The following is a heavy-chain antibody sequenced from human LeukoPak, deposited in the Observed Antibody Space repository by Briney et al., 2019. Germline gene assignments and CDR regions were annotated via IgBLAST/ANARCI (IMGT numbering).Heavy chain of an antibody. CDR2: IKQDGSEE. CDR3: ARDPYSSTWSYGMDV. Sequence: GGSLRLSCAASGFTFSSYWMSWVRQAPGKGLEWLANIKQDGSEEVYVDSVKGRFTISRDNAKNSLFLQLNTLRAEDTAVYYCARDPYSSTWSYGMDVWGQGTTVTVSS. D-gene: IGHD6-6*01. CDR1: GFTFSSYW. V-gene: IGHV3-7*05. J-gene: IGHJ6*02.